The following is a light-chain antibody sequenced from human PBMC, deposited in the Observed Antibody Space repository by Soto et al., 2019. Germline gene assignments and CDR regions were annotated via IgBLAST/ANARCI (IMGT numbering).Light chain of an antibody. Sequence: DIVLTQSPGTLSLSPGERATLSCRASQSVSSKYLAWYQQKPGQPPRVLIYGTSIRATGIPERFSGGGSGTDFTLTINRLESEDFAVYYCQQYGSSLLTFGPGTKVDF. CDR2: GTS. CDR3: QQYGSSLLT. V-gene: IGKV3-20*01. CDR1: QSVSSKY. J-gene: IGKJ3*01.